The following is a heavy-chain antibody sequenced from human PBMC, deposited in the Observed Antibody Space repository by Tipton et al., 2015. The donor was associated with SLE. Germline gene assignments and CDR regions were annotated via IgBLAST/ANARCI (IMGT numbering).Heavy chain of an antibody. D-gene: IGHD3-22*01. CDR3: ARAGYDASGYFMNYFDY. Sequence: TLSLTCTVSGGSISSSNNFWGWIRQPPGKGLEWIGYVYYTGRTNYDPSLRSRVTMSADTSRNQFSLRLSPVTAADTAVYYCARAGYDASGYFMNYFDYWGQGALVTVSS. V-gene: IGHV4-61*05. CDR1: GGSISSSNNF. CDR2: VYYTGRT. J-gene: IGHJ4*02.